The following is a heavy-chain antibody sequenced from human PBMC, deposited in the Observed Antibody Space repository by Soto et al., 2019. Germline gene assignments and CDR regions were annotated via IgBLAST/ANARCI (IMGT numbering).Heavy chain of an antibody. CDR2: IRSKANSYAT. CDR1: GFTFSGSA. J-gene: IGHJ4*02. CDR3: TRLGRYSGVDY. Sequence: EVQLVESGGGLVQPGGSLKLSCAASGFTFSGSAMHWVRQASGKGLEWVGRIRSKANSYATAYAASVKGRFTISRDDSKNTAYLQMNSLKTEDTAVYYCTRLGRYSGVDYWGQGTLVTVSS. D-gene: IGHD1-26*01. V-gene: IGHV3-73*02.